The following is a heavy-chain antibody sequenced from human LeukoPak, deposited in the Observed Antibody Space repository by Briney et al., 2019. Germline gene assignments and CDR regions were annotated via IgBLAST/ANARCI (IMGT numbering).Heavy chain of an antibody. J-gene: IGHJ4*02. CDR2: ISGSGGST. CDR3: ARDSAGTTFY. CDR1: GFTFSSYA. V-gene: IGHV3-23*01. Sequence: GGSLRLSCAASGFTFSSYAMSWVRQAPGKGLEWVSAISGSGGSTYYADSVKGRFTISRDNAKNSLYLQMNSLRAEDTAVYYCARDSAGTTFYWGQGTLVTVSS. D-gene: IGHD1-7*01.